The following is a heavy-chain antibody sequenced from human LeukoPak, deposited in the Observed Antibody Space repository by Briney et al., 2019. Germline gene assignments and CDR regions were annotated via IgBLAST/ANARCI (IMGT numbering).Heavy chain of an antibody. Sequence: SVKVSCKASGGTFSSYAISWVRQAPGQGLEWMGGIIPIFGTANYAQKFQGRVAITADESTSTAYMELSSLRSEDTAVYYCARAPGYSSGWYLGWGQGTLVTVSS. CDR3: ARAPGYSSGWYLG. J-gene: IGHJ4*02. D-gene: IGHD6-19*01. CDR1: GGTFSSYA. V-gene: IGHV1-69*13. CDR2: IIPIFGTA.